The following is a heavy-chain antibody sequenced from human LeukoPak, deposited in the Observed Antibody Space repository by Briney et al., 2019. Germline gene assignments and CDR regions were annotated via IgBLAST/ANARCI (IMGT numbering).Heavy chain of an antibody. CDR3: AKAEGYDILTGLDY. J-gene: IGHJ4*02. CDR2: ISGSGDAT. D-gene: IGHD3-9*01. Sequence: GGSLRLSCAASGFTFSGYSMSWVRQAPGKGPEWVSTISGSGDATYYADSVKGRFTISRDNSKNTLYLQMNSLRTEDTAVYYCAKAEGYDILTGLDYWGQGTLVTVSS. CDR1: GFTFSGYS. V-gene: IGHV3-23*01.